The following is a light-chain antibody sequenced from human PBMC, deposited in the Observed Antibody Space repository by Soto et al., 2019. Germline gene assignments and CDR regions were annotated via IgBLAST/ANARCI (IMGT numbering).Light chain of an antibody. CDR2: GNT. Sequence: QPVLTQPPSVSGAPGQRVTISCTGSSSNIGAGYDVHWYQQLPGTVPKVFIYGNTNRPSGVPDRFSGSKSGTSASLAITGLQAEDEADYYCQSYDSRLSGWVFGGGTKVTVL. CDR1: SSNIGAGYD. V-gene: IGLV1-40*01. CDR3: QSYDSRLSGWV. J-gene: IGLJ3*02.